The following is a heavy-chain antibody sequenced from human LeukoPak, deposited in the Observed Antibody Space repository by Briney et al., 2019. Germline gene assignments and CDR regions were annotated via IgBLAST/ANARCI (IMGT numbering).Heavy chain of an antibody. Sequence: SETLSLTCTVSGGSISSYYWSWIRQPPGKGLEWIGYIYYSGSTNYNPSLKSRVTISVDRSKNQFSLKLSSVTAADTAVYYCARLAYCGGDCYTSAFDIWGQGTMVTVSS. CDR1: GGSISSYY. CDR3: ARLAYCGGDCYTSAFDI. J-gene: IGHJ3*02. V-gene: IGHV4-59*01. D-gene: IGHD2-21*02. CDR2: IYYSGST.